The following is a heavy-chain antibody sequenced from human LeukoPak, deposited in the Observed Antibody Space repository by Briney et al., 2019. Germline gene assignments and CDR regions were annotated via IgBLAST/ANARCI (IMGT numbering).Heavy chain of an antibody. CDR2: IYYSGST. J-gene: IGHJ4*02. D-gene: IGHD7-27*01. CDR3: ARAHQGGNTGVDY. V-gene: IGHV4-59*08. Sequence: PSETLSLTCTASGGSISSYYWSWIRQPPGKGLEWIGYIYYSGSTNYNPSLKSRVTISVDTSKNQFSLKLSSVTAADTAVYYCARAHQGGNTGVDYGVQGTLVNVAS. CDR1: GGSISSYY.